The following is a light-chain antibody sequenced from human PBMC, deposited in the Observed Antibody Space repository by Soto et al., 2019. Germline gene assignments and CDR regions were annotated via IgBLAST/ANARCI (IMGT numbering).Light chain of an antibody. Sequence: QSVLTQPASVSGSPGQSITISCTGTSSDVGGYNYVSWYQQHPGKAPKLIIYAVSNRPSGVSHRFSGSKSGNTASLAISGLQAEDEAEYYCSSYTSSTSVAFGGGTQLTV. J-gene: IGLJ2*01. CDR3: SSYTSSTSVA. CDR1: SSDVGGYNY. V-gene: IGLV2-14*01. CDR2: AVS.